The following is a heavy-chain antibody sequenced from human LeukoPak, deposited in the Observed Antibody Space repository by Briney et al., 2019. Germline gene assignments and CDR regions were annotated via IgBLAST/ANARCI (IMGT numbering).Heavy chain of an antibody. J-gene: IGHJ6*03. CDR3: AKVGVGNNFWSGSSHFFYYMDV. D-gene: IGHD3-3*01. Sequence: PGRSLRLSCAASGFTFSSYGMHWVRQAPGKGLEWVSLISYEGSKRYYAASAWGRFNISRDNSKNTLYLQINSLRAEDTAIYYCAKVGVGNNFWSGSSHFFYYMDVWGKGTTVTVSS. V-gene: IGHV3-33*06. CDR1: GFTFSSYG. CDR2: ISYEGSKR.